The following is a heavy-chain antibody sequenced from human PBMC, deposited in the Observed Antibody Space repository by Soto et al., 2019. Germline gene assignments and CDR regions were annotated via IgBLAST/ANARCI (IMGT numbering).Heavy chain of an antibody. D-gene: IGHD2-2*01. CDR2: ISGSGGST. CDR3: AKSADHYYYYYYMDV. Sequence: GGSLRLSCAASGFTFSSYAMSWVRQAPGKGLEWVSAISGSGGSTYYADSVKGRFTISRDNSKNTLYLQINSLRAEDTAVYYCAKSADHYYYYYYMDVWGKGTTVTVSS. J-gene: IGHJ6*03. V-gene: IGHV3-23*01. CDR1: GFTFSSYA.